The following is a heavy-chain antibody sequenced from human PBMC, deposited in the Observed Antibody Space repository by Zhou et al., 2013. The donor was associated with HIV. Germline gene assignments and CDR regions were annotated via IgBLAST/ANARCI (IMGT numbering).Heavy chain of an antibody. D-gene: IGHD1-26*01. CDR3: ARDESGDDLKWHLHP. Sequence: QVQLVQSGAEVKKPGSSVKVSCKASGGTFNNFGFSWVRQAPGHGLEWMGGIVPKFDRANYAQKFQGRVTISADESTRSVYMEVSGLKFEDTGVYYCARDESGDDLKWHLHPWGQGTQV. V-gene: IGHV1-69*01. CDR1: GGTFNNFG. J-gene: IGHJ5*02. CDR2: IVPKFDRA.